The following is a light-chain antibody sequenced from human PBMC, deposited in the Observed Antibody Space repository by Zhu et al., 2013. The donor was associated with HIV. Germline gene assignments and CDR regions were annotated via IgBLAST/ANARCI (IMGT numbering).Light chain of an antibody. J-gene: IGKJ4*01. CDR2: AAS. Sequence: DIVLTQSPGTLSLSPGERATLSCRASQSFSSSYLAWYQQKPGQAPRLLIYAASSRATGIPDRFSGSGSGTDFTLTISRLEPEDFALYYCQQYGSSPLTFGGGAKVEIK. CDR3: QQYGSSPLT. CDR1: QSFSSSY. V-gene: IGKV3-20*01.